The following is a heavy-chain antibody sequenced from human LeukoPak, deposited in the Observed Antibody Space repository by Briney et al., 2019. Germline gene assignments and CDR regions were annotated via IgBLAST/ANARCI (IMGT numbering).Heavy chain of an antibody. CDR1: GFTFSSYE. Sequence: PGGSLRLSCAASGFTFSSYEMNWVRQAPGKGLEWVSYISSSGSTIYYADSVRGRFTISRDNAKNSLYLQLNSLRAEDTAVYYCARDPDHYGSGTYHNHYFDYWGQGTLVTVSS. CDR2: ISSSGSTI. D-gene: IGHD3-10*01. V-gene: IGHV3-48*03. CDR3: ARDPDHYGSGTYHNHYFDY. J-gene: IGHJ4*02.